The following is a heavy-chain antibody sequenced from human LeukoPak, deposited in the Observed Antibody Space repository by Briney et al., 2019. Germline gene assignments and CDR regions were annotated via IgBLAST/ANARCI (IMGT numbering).Heavy chain of an antibody. CDR1: GFTFSSYA. J-gene: IGHJ5*02. CDR3: ARDIRDYGDYNWFDP. D-gene: IGHD4-17*01. Sequence: PGGSLRLSCAASGFTFSSYAMHGVRQAPGKGLEWVAVISYDGSNKYYADSVKGRFTISRDNSKNTLYLQMNSLRAEDTAVYYCARDIRDYGDYNWFDPWGQGTLVTVSS. V-gene: IGHV3-30*04. CDR2: ISYDGSNK.